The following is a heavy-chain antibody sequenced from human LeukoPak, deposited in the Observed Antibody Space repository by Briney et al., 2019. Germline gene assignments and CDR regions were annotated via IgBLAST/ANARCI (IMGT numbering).Heavy chain of an antibody. CDR1: GLTFTDFW. J-gene: IGHJ4*02. Sequence: GGSLRLSCAASGLTFTDFWMNWVRLAPGRGLEWLANIKPDGSEKYYVDSVKGRFVISRDNAKNEVYLEMNSLRAEDTGVYYCSGRDSSRSPRAYWGQGTLVSVSS. CDR2: IKPDGSEK. V-gene: IGHV3-7*01. D-gene: IGHD2-2*01. CDR3: SGRDSSRSPRAY.